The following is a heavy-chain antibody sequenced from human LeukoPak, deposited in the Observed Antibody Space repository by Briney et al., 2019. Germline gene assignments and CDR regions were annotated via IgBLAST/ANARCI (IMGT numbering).Heavy chain of an antibody. D-gene: IGHD2-15*01. V-gene: IGHV4-34*01. Sequence: PSETLSLTCAVYGGSFSGYYWSWIRQPPGKGLEWIGEINHGGSTNYNPSLKSRVTISIDTSKNQFSLKLSSVTAADTAVYYCARGRCSGGSCYKGHFQHWGQGTLVTVSS. CDR2: INHGGST. CDR1: GGSFSGYY. CDR3: ARGRCSGGSCYKGHFQH. J-gene: IGHJ1*01.